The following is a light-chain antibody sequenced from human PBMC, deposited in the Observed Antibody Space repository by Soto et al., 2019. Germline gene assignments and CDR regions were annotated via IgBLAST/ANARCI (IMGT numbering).Light chain of an antibody. CDR1: QSVSNT. V-gene: IGKV3-15*01. J-gene: IGKJ2*01. Sequence: EIVMTQSPATLSLSPEERATLSCRASQSVSNTVAWYQQKPGQAPRLLMYDASVRATGIPARFSGGASGTEFTLTISSLRSEDFAVYYCLQYNNWPYTFGQGTKLEIK. CDR2: DAS. CDR3: LQYNNWPYT.